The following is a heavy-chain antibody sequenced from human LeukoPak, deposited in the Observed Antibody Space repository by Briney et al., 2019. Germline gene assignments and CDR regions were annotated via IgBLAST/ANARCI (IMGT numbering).Heavy chain of an antibody. CDR3: ARHVHGDYGSGWFDP. CDR2: IMPLFGTA. CDR1: GGTFNNSA. J-gene: IGHJ5*02. D-gene: IGHD4-17*01. Sequence: GASVKVSCKXSGGTFNNSAISWVRQSPGQGLEWLGGIMPLFGTAGYAQKFQGRVTITKDESTRTVYLELTSLTSDDTAVYYCARHVHGDYGSGWFDPWGQGTLVSVSS. V-gene: IGHV1-69*05.